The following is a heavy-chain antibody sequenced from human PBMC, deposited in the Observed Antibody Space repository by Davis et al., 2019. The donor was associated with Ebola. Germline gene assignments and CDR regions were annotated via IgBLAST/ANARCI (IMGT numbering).Heavy chain of an antibody. CDR2: ISYDGSNK. V-gene: IGHV3-30-3*01. CDR3: ARGSLVVVVPASRSPADY. Sequence: PGGSLRLSCAASGFTFSSYAMHWVRQAPGKGLEWVAVISYDGSNKYYADSVKGRFTISRDNSKNTLYLQMNSLGAEDTAVYYCARGSLVVVVPASRSPADYWGQGTLVTVSA. J-gene: IGHJ4*02. D-gene: IGHD2-2*01. CDR1: GFTFSSYA.